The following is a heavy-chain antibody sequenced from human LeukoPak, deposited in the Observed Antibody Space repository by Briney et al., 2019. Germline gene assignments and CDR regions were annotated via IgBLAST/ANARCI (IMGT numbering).Heavy chain of an antibody. D-gene: IGHD3-22*01. V-gene: IGHV3-30*02. CDR2: IRYDGSNK. Sequence: GGSLRLSFAASGFTFISNGMHWVRQAPGKGLGGVAFIRYDGSNKYYADSVKGRFTISRDNSKNTLYLQMNSLRAEDTAVYYCAKGRRRLDSSGYFDYWGQGTLVTVSS. CDR1: GFTFISNG. CDR3: AKGRRRLDSSGYFDY. J-gene: IGHJ4*02.